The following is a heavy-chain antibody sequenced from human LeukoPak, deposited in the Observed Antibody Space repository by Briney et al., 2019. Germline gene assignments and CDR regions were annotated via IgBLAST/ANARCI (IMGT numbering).Heavy chain of an antibody. CDR3: ARDRGYSTFDM. Sequence: GGSLRLSCVASGFTFSTYWMAWVRQAPGKGLEWVANTNQDGSEKNYVDSVKGRLTISRDNARTSLYLQMNSLRAEDTAVYYCARDRGYSTFDMWGQGTMVTVSS. D-gene: IGHD6-25*01. V-gene: IGHV3-7*05. J-gene: IGHJ3*02. CDR1: GFTFSTYW. CDR2: TNQDGSEK.